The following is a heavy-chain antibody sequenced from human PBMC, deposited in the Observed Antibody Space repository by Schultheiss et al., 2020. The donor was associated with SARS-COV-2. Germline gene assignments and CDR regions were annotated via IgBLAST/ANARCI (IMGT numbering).Heavy chain of an antibody. D-gene: IGHD6-19*01. Sequence: ASVKVSCKASGYTFTGYYIHWVRQAPGQGLEWMGWINPSGGSTSYAQKFQGRVTMTRDTSTSTVYMELRGLTSDDTAVYYCARDGYSSGWYWSDTRMKMDVWGQGTTVTVSS. CDR1: GYTFTGYY. CDR3: ARDGYSSGWYWSDTRMKMDV. V-gene: IGHV1-46*01. CDR2: INPSGGST. J-gene: IGHJ6*02.